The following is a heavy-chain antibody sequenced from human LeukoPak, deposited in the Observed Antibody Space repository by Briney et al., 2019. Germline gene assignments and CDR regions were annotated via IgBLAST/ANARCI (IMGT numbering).Heavy chain of an antibody. CDR1: GFTFSSYA. J-gene: IGHJ4*02. D-gene: IGHD3-10*01. CDR2: ISGSGGST. CDR3: ANLWFGELFLVGDY. V-gene: IGHV3-23*01. Sequence: GGSLRLSCAASGFTFSSYAMSWVRQAPGKGLEWVSAISGSGGSTYYADSVKGRFTISRDNSKNTLYLQMNSLRAEDTAVYYCANLWFGELFLVGDYWGQGTLVTVSS.